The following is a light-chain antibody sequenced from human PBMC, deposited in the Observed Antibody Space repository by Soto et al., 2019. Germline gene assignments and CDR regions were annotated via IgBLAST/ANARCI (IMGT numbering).Light chain of an antibody. CDR2: GAS. CDR1: QSVSGN. Sequence: EIVMTQSPATLSVSPGERATLSCRASQSVSGNFAWYQQKPGQAPRLLIYGASTRATGIPARFSGSRSGTEFTLTISSLQSEDFAVYYCQHYNNWPRTFGQGTKVEIK. V-gene: IGKV3-15*01. J-gene: IGKJ1*01. CDR3: QHYNNWPRT.